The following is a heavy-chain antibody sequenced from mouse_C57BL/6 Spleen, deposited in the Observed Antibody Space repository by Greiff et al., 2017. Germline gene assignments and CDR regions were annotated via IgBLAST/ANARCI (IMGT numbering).Heavy chain of an antibody. Sequence: VQLQQPGAELVKPGASVKLSCKASGYTFTSYWMHWVKQRPGQGLEWIGMIHPNSGSTNYNEKFKSKATLTVDKSSSTAYMQLSSLTSEDSAVYYCARGGDYGYDGGFAYWGQGTLVTVSA. J-gene: IGHJ3*01. CDR3: ARGGDYGYDGGFAY. CDR1: GYTFTSYW. D-gene: IGHD2-2*01. CDR2: IHPNSGST. V-gene: IGHV1-64*01.